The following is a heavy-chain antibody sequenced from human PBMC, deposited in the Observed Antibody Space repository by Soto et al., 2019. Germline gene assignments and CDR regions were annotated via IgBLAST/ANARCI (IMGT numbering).Heavy chain of an antibody. V-gene: IGHV4-31*03. CDR1: GVSISSGGYY. D-gene: IGHD5-12*01. CDR3: AGFRGWPLPVSDY. CDR2: IYYSGST. Sequence: SETLSLTCTVSGVSISSGGYYWSWIRQHPGKGLEWIGYIYYSGSTYYNPSLKSRVTISVDTSKNQFSLKLSSVTAADTAVYYCAGFRGWPLPVSDYWGQGTLVTVSS. J-gene: IGHJ4*02.